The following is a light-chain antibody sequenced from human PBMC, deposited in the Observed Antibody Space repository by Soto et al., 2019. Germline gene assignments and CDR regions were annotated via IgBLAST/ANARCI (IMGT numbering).Light chain of an antibody. V-gene: IGKV1-5*03. Sequence: DIQMTQSPSTLSASVGDRVTITCRASQSISSWLAWYQQKPEKAPKLLIYKASSLESGVPSRFSGSGSGTEFTLTISSLQPNDFATYYCQQYNSYSWTFGQGTQV. CDR2: KAS. CDR1: QSISSW. J-gene: IGKJ1*01. CDR3: QQYNSYSWT.